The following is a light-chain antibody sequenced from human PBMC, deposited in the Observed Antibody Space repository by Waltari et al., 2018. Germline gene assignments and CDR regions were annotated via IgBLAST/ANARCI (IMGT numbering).Light chain of an antibody. V-gene: IGLV2-14*03. CDR1: SSDGGGYNY. Sequence: QSALTPPASVSGSPGQSITIPCTGTSSDGGGYNYVSWYQQHPGKAPKLMIFDLNNRPSGVSKRFSGSKSGNTASLTISGLQAEDEADYYCSSYTSSSTLLFGGGTKLTVL. CDR3: SSYTSSSTLL. CDR2: DLN. J-gene: IGLJ2*01.